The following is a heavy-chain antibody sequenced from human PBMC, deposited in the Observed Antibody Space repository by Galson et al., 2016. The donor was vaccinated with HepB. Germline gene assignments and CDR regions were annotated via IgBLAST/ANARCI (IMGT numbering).Heavy chain of an antibody. V-gene: IGHV4/OR15-8*02. CDR3: SRGTLGTTATTAFDY. D-gene: IGHD4-17*01. Sequence: SETLSLTCAVSGDSISSNYWWSWVRQSPEKGLEWIGEIYQTGTANYNPSFTSRATLSIDKSKNQISLSLGSVTAADTAVYYCSRGTLGTTATTAFDYWGQGTLVSVSS. CDR2: IYQTGTA. CDR1: GDSISSNYW. J-gene: IGHJ4*02.